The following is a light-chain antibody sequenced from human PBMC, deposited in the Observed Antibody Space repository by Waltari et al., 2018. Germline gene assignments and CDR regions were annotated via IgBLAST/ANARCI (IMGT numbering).Light chain of an antibody. J-gene: IGKJ1*01. V-gene: IGKV3-15*01. CDR2: GAS. Sequence: EIVMTQSTSTLSVSPGERATLSCRASQSVSRNLAWYQQKPGQAPRLLIYGASTRATGIPARFSGSGSGTEFTLTISSLQSEDFAVYYCQQYNNWLRTFGQGTKVEIK. CDR3: QQYNNWLRT. CDR1: QSVSRN.